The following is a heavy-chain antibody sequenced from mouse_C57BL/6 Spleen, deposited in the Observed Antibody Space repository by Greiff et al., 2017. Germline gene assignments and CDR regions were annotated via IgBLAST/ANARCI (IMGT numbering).Heavy chain of an antibody. CDR2: IWSGGST. Sequence: VQLQQSGPGLVQPSQSLSITCTVSGFSLTSYGVHWVRQSPGKGLEWLGVIWSGGSTDYYAAFLSSLSITKDNSKSQVFFKMNSLQADDTAIYYCAKDGSGYYAMDYWGPGTSVTVSS. CDR3: AKDGSGYYAMDY. CDR1: GFSLTSYG. J-gene: IGHJ4*01. V-gene: IGHV2-5*01. D-gene: IGHD1-1*01.